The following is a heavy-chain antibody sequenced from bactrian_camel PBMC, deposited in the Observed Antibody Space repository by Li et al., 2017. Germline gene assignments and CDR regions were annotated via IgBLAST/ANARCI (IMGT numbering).Heavy chain of an antibody. D-gene: IGHD6*01. J-gene: IGHJ4*01. V-gene: IGHV3S31*01. CDR2: LDSDGSIR. Sequence: VQLVESGGDSVQAGGSLRLSCAVSGYDYGSYSMGWFRQAPGEEPEGVAVLDSDGSIRYADSVQGRFFASLVAAKDTLLLQMNSLKPEDTAVYYCAAEGRPSLAVGTCTTIGPAANWGQGTQVTVS. CDR1: GYDYGSYS. CDR3: AAEGRPSLAVGTCTTIGPAAN.